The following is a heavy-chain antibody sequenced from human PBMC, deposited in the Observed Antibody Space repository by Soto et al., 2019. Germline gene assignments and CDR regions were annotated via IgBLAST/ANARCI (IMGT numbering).Heavy chain of an antibody. D-gene: IGHD3-9*01. V-gene: IGHV1-18*01. CDR1: GYTFTSYG. CDR2: ISAYNGNT. Sequence: ASVKVSCKASGYTFTSYGISWVRQAPGQGLEWMGWISAYNGNTNYAQKLQGRVTMTRDTSTSTVYMELSSLRSEDTAVYYCARGYYDILTGYYNDWFDPWGQGTLVTVSS. J-gene: IGHJ5*02. CDR3: ARGYYDILTGYYNDWFDP.